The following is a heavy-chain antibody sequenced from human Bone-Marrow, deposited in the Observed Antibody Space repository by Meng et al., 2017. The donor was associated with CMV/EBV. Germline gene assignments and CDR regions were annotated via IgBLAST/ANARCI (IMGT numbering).Heavy chain of an antibody. J-gene: IGHJ4*02. CDR3: ANLRLGY. CDR1: GGSISSTIYY. D-gene: IGHD3-16*01. CDR2: IYYSGST. Sequence: SETLSLTCTVSGGSISSTIYYWSWIRQPPGKGLEWVGSIYYSGSTYYNPSLKSRVTISIDTSKNQFSLNLNSVTAADTAVYFCANLRLGYWGQGTLVTVFS. V-gene: IGHV4-39*07.